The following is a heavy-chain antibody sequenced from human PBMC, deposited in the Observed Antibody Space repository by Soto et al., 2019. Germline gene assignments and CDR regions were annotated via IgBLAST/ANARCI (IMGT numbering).Heavy chain of an antibody. Sequence: QAQLVQSGAEVRKPGASVKVSCKASGYTFYSHSISWVRQAPGQGLEWMGRINADYGNTQYAQKFRGRVTMTTDTSTTTVYRGLTNLRSDDTAVYYCARCIQGDYYYGMDVWGQGTTVTVSS. J-gene: IGHJ6*02. D-gene: IGHD5-18*01. CDR3: ARCIQGDYYYGMDV. CDR2: INADYGNT. V-gene: IGHV1-18*01. CDR1: GYTFYSHS.